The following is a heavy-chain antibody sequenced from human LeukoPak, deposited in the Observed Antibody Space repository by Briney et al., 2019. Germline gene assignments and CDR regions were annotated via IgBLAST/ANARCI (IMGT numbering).Heavy chain of an antibody. Sequence: ASVKVSCKASGFTFTSYYMHWVRQAPGQGLEWMGWINPNSGGTNYAQKFQGRVTMTRDTSISTAYMELSSLRSEDTAMYYCARSEGFGDSSYGQNAFDIWGQGTMVTVSS. V-gene: IGHV1-2*02. J-gene: IGHJ3*02. CDR2: INPNSGGT. CDR1: GFTFTSYY. CDR3: ARSEGFGDSSYGQNAFDI. D-gene: IGHD5-18*01.